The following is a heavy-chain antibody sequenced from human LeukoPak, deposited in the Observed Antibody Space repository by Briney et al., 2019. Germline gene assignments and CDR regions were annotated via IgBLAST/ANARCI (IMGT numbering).Heavy chain of an antibody. D-gene: IGHD2-2*02. CDR1: GYTFTSYD. J-gene: IGHJ6*03. CDR2: MNPNSGNT. V-gene: IGHV1-8*03. Sequence: ASVKVSCKASGYTFTSYDINWVRQATGQGLEWMGWMNPNSGNTGYAQKFQGRVTITRNTSISTAYMELSSLRSEDTAVYYCARTPKVPAAIRVGKSIYYYHYYMDVWGKGTTVTVSS. CDR3: ARTPKVPAAIRVGKSIYYYHYYMDV.